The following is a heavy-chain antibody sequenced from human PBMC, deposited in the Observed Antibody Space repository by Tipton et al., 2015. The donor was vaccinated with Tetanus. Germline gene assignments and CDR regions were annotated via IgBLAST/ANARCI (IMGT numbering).Heavy chain of an antibody. D-gene: IGHD5-24*01. V-gene: IGHV4-61*05. CDR1: GVSISSSTYF. CDR3: ARTVRRWLQSDS. J-gene: IGHJ4*02. Sequence: TLSLTCAVSGVSISSSTYFWGWIRQPPGKGLEWIGYIYYSGRTQYNPSLKSRVTISVDTSKSQFSLHLSSVTAADTAIYYCARTVRRWLQSDSWGQGTLVTVSS. CDR2: IYYSGRT.